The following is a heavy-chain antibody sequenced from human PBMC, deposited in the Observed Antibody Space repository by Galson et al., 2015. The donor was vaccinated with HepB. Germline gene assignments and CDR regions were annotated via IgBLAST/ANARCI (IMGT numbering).Heavy chain of an antibody. V-gene: IGHV3-15*01. D-gene: IGHD3-10*01. CDR2: IKSKTDGGTT. CDR3: ARDRYYGSGSYYNVRAPGWFDP. Sequence: SLRLSCAASGFTFSNAWMSWVRQAPGKGLEWVGRIKSKTDGGTTDYAAPVKGRFTISRDDSKNTLYLQMNSLRAEDTAVYYCARDRYYGSGSYYNVRAPGWFDPWGQGTLVTVSS. CDR1: GFTFSNAW. J-gene: IGHJ5*02.